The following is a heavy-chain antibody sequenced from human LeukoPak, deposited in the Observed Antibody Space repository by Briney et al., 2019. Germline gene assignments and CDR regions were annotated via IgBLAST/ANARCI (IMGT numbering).Heavy chain of an antibody. J-gene: IGHJ4*02. CDR1: GGSISSSSYY. CDR3: ARRSKWFGEFVFDY. CDR2: IYYSGST. Sequence: PSETLSLTCTVSGGSISSSSYYWGWIRQPPGKGLEWIGSIYYSGSTYYNPSLKSRVTISVDTSKNQFSLKLSSVTAADTAVYYCARRSKWFGEFVFDYWGQGTLAAVSS. D-gene: IGHD3-10*01. V-gene: IGHV4-39*01.